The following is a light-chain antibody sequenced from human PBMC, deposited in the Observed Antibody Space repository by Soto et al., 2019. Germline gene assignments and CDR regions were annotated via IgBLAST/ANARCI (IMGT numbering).Light chain of an antibody. CDR1: SSDVGGYNY. Sequence: QSVLTQPRSVSGSPGQSVTISCTGTSSDVGGYNYVSWYQQHPGKAPKLMIYDVSKRPSGVPDRFSGSKSGNTASVTISGLQAEDEADYYCCSYAGSYSVVFGGGTKLTVL. V-gene: IGLV2-11*01. CDR3: CSYAGSYSVV. CDR2: DVS. J-gene: IGLJ2*01.